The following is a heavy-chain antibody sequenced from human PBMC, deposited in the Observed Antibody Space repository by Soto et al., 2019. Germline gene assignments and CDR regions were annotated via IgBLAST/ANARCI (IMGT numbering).Heavy chain of an antibody. J-gene: IGHJ4*02. CDR1: GFTFSSYG. CDR2: IWYDGIDK. V-gene: IGHV3-33*01. CDR3: ARAPMGSWYYFDY. Sequence: QVQLVESGGGVVQPGRSLRLSCVASGFTFSSYGMHWVRQAPGKGLEWVAVIWYDGIDKYYGESVKGRFTISRDNTKNTLSLQMNSLRCDDTAVYYCARAPMGSWYYFDYWGQGTLVTVSS. D-gene: IGHD6-13*01.